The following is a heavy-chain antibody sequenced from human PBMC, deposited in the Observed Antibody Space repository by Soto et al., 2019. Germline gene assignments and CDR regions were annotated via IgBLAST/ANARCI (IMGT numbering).Heavy chain of an antibody. J-gene: IGHJ6*02. Sequence: GESLKISCKGSGYSFTYYWVGWVRQMPGKGLEWMGSIYPSDSCTRYSLSSQGQVTISADKSISTAYLQWSSLKASDTAMYYCATPRRGSTIKRDHYDTDVSGQGPTVTAS. CDR1: GYSFTYYW. CDR3: ATPRRGSTIKRDHYDTDV. D-gene: IGHD3-10*01. CDR2: IYPSDSCT. V-gene: IGHV5-51*01.